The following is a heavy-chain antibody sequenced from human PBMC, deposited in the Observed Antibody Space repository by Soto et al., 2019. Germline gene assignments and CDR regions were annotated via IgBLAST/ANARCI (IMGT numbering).Heavy chain of an antibody. CDR3: ARRSTGSGSSYFEN. Sequence: QVHLQESGPGLVKPSETLSLTCSVSGDSISSGEYYWNWIRQHPVKGLEWIGFVHYSGSTFYNPSLESRVSISIDTSQNRFSLKVTSVTSADTAVYYCARRSTGSGSSYFENWGQGTLITVSS. CDR2: VHYSGST. D-gene: IGHD3-10*01. J-gene: IGHJ4*02. CDR1: GDSISSGEYY. V-gene: IGHV4-31*03.